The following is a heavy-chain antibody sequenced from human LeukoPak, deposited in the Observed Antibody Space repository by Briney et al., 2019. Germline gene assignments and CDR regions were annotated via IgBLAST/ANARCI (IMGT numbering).Heavy chain of an antibody. J-gene: IGHJ4*02. V-gene: IGHV4-34*01. D-gene: IGHD3-10*01. Sequence: SETLSLTCGVYGGSFSGYHWSWIRQPPGKGLEWIGEINDSGSTNYNPSLKSRVTTSIDTSNHQISLKLSSVTAADTAVYYCARGSAGDYYGSGTYYLFDYWGQGTLVTVSS. CDR2: INDSGST. CDR1: GGSFSGYH. CDR3: ARGSAGDYYGSGTYYLFDY.